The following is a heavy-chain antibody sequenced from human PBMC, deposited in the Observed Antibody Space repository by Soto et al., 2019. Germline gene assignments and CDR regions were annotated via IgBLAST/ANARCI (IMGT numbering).Heavy chain of an antibody. V-gene: IGHV3-30*04. D-gene: IGHD2-8*02. CDR1: GFLFTSYA. Sequence: QVELVESGGGVVQPGGSLRVSCTASGFLFTSYAMHWVRQAPGKGLEWLGVITDDGESTHYAGSVKGRFTISRDNLRSMPYWSVTSLRLEATATYFCAGQRSGYCTGGIPCPVEFDPRGQGTLVPVSS. CDR3: AGQRSGYCTGGIPCPVEFDP. CDR2: ITDDGEST. J-gene: IGHJ5*02.